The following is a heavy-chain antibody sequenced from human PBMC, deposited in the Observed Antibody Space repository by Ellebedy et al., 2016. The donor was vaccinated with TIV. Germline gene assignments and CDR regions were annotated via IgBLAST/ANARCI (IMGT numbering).Heavy chain of an antibody. CDR1: GFTFSTYA. V-gene: IGHV3-23*01. D-gene: IGHD6-6*01. J-gene: IGHJ4*02. Sequence: PGGSLRLSCAASGFTFSTYAMTWVRQAPGKGLEWVSVISGNGTKTKYADSVRGRFTISRDNSKSMLYLQMNSLTAEDTAIYYCAQGQTSSDYWGQGTLVTVSS. CDR2: ISGNGTKT. CDR3: AQGQTSSDY.